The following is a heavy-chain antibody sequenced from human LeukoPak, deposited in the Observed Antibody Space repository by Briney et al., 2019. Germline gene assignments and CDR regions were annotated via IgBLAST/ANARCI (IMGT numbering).Heavy chain of an antibody. CDR1: GFTFSSYA. CDR2: ISNDGSNK. CDR3: VRGPRVGAAGFVNYHYMDV. D-gene: IGHD1-26*01. J-gene: IGHJ6*03. V-gene: IGHV3-30*04. Sequence: GGSLRLSCAVSGFTFSSYAMEWVRQAPGKGLEWVAVISNDGSNKHCVDSVKGRFTISRDNPKNTLSLQMNSLRTEDTAMYYCVRGPRVGAAGFVNYHYMDVWGKGTTVTVSS.